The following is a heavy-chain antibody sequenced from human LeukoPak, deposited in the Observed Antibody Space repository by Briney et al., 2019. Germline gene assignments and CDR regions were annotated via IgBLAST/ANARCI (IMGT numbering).Heavy chain of an antibody. CDR2: VGPNTGGT. CDR1: GYTFIDYY. J-gene: IGHJ5*02. V-gene: IGHV1-2*02. D-gene: IGHD3-10*01. CDR3: ARGSRFHPQNWFDP. Sequence: ASVKVSCKASGYTFIDYYINWVRQAPGQGLEWMGWVGPNTGGTYYAQTFQGRVTMTSAASISTVYMELTSLTYDDTAVYYCARGSRFHPQNWFDPWGQGTLITVSS.